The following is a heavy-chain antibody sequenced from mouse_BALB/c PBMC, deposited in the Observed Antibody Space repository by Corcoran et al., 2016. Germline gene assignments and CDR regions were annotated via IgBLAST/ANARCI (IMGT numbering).Heavy chain of an antibody. J-gene: IGHJ4*01. V-gene: IGHV9-3-1*01. Sequence: QIQLVQSGPELKKTGETVKISCKDSGDTFTNYGMNWVKQAPGKGLKWMGWINTYTGEPTYADDFKGRFAFSLETSASTAYLQINNLKNEDTATYFCAREPYAMDYWGQGTSVTVSS. CDR3: AREPYAMDY. CDR2: INTYTGEP. CDR1: GDTFTNYG.